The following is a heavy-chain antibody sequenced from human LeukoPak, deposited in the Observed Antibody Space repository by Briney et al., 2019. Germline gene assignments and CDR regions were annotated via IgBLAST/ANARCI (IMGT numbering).Heavy chain of an antibody. CDR2: ISSSSSYI. Sequence: PGGSLGLSCAASGFTFSSYSMNWVRQAPGKGPEWVSSISSSSSYIYYADSVKGRFTISRDNAKNSLYLQMNSLRAEDTAVYYCARNFEYSSSRDYWGQGTLVTVSS. J-gene: IGHJ4*02. CDR1: GFTFSSYS. D-gene: IGHD6-6*01. CDR3: ARNFEYSSSRDY. V-gene: IGHV3-21*01.